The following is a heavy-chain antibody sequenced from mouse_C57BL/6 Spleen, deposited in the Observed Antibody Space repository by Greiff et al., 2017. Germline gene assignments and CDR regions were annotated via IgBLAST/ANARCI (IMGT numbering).Heavy chain of an antibody. J-gene: IGHJ3*01. Sequence: QVQLQQSGAELVRPGTSVKLSCKASGYTFTSYWMHWVKQRPGQGLEWIGVIDPSDSYTNYNQKFKGKATLTVDTSSSTAYMQLSSLTSEDSAVYYCAREGLRWFAYWGQGTLVTVSA. CDR2: IDPSDSYT. D-gene: IGHD1-1*01. CDR1: GYTFTSYW. V-gene: IGHV1-59*01. CDR3: AREGLRWFAY.